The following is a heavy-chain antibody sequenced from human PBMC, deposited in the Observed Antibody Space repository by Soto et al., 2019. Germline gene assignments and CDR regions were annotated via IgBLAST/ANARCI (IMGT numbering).Heavy chain of an antibody. D-gene: IGHD3-10*01. V-gene: IGHV4-59*08. CDR2: IYYSGST. CDR1: GGSISSYY. J-gene: IGHJ6*02. CDR3: TTQGFGGLPGLVDV. Sequence: PSETLSLTCTVSGGSISSYYWSWIRQPPGKGLEWIGYIYYSGSTNYNPSLKSRVTISVDTSRNQFSLKLTSVTAADTAVYYCTTQGFGGLPGLVDVWGQGTTVTVSS.